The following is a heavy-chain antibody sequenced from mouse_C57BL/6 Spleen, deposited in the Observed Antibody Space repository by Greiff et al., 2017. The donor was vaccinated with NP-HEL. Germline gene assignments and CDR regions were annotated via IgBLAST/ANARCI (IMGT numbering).Heavy chain of an antibody. CDR1: GYTFTEYT. CDR2: FYPGSGSI. Sequence: VQLQQSGAELVKPGASVKLSCKASGYTFTEYTIHWVKQRSGQGLEWIGWFYPGSGSIKYNEKFKDKATLTADKSSSTVDMELSSLTSEDSAVCFCARHEEYYGSYWYFDVWVTGTTVTVSS. J-gene: IGHJ1*03. V-gene: IGHV1-62-2*01. D-gene: IGHD1-1*01. CDR3: ARHEEYYGSYWYFDV.